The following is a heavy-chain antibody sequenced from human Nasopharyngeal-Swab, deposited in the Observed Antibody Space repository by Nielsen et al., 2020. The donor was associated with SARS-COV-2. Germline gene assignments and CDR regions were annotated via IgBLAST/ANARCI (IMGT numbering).Heavy chain of an antibody. V-gene: IGHV3-15*01. CDR3: TTGTGSSGGYYGMDV. CDR2: IKSKADGGTT. CDR1: GFTFSNAW. D-gene: IGHD6-6*01. J-gene: IGHJ6*02. Sequence: GGSLRLSCAASGFTFSNAWMSWVCQAPGKGLEWVGRIKSKADGGTTDYAAPVKGRFTISRDDSKNTLYLQMNSLKTEDTAVYYCTTGTGSSGGYYGMDVWGQGTTVTVSS.